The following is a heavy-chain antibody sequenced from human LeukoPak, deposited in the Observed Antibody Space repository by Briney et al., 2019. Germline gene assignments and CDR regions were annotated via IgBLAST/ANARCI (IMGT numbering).Heavy chain of an antibody. J-gene: IGHJ3*02. Sequence: SQTLSLTCTVSGGSISSGGYYWSWIRQHPGKGLEWIGYIYYSGSTYYNPSLKSRVTISVDTSKNQFSLKLNSVTAADTAVYYCARDRGPLGYYDSSGYDIWGQGTMVTVSS. V-gene: IGHV4-31*03. CDR1: GGSISSGGYY. CDR3: ARDRGPLGYYDSSGYDI. CDR2: IYYSGST. D-gene: IGHD3-22*01.